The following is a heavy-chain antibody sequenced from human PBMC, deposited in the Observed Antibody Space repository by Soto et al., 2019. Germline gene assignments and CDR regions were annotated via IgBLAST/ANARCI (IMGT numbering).Heavy chain of an antibody. CDR1: GGTFSSYA. CDR2: IIPIFGTA. J-gene: IGHJ6*02. CDR3: AREFMASTYYYYYGMDV. V-gene: IGHV1-69*13. Sequence: SVKVSCKASGGTFSSYAISWVRQAPGQGLEWMGGIIPIFGTANYAQKFQGRVTITADESTSTAYMELSSLRSEDTAVYYCAREFMASTYYYYYGMDVWGQGTTVTVSS.